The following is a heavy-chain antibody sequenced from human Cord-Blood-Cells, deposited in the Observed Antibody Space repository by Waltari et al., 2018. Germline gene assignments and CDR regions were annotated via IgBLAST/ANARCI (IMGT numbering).Heavy chain of an antibody. CDR3: ARATPLSRYSSGWYAY. CDR2: INHSGST. Sequence: QVQLQPWGAGLLKPSATLSLTCAVYGGSFSGPSCSWTRHPPGKGLEWIGEINHSGSTNYNPSLKSRVTISVDTSKNQFSLKLSSVTAADTAVYYCARATPLSRYSSGWYAYWGQGTLVTVSS. V-gene: IGHV4-34*01. D-gene: IGHD6-19*01. J-gene: IGHJ4*02. CDR1: GGSFSGPS.